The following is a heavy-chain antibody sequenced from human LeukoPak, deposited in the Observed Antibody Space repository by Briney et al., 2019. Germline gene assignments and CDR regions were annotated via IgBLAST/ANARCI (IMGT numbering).Heavy chain of an antibody. V-gene: IGHV3-30*04. Sequence: PGGSLRLSCAASGFTFSSYAMHWVRQAPGKGLEWVAVISYDGSNKYYADSVKGRFTISRDNSKNSLYLQMNSLRAEDTAVYYCAKDPWHCSSTSCYGDYWGQGTLVTVSS. CDR2: ISYDGSNK. CDR3: AKDPWHCSSTSCYGDY. J-gene: IGHJ4*02. CDR1: GFTFSSYA. D-gene: IGHD2-2*01.